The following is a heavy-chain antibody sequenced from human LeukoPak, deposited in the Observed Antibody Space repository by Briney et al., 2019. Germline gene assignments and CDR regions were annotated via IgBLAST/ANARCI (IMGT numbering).Heavy chain of an antibody. CDR2: INSEGSST. Sequence: PGGSLRLSCAASGFTFSSYWMHWVRQAPGKGLVWVSRINSEGSSTSYADSVKGRFTISRDNAKNTLYLQMNSLRAEDTAVYYCARGPHTAMVKRSNWFDPWGQGTLVTVSS. CDR1: GFTFSSYW. CDR3: ARGPHTAMVKRSNWFDP. J-gene: IGHJ5*02. D-gene: IGHD5-18*01. V-gene: IGHV3-74*01.